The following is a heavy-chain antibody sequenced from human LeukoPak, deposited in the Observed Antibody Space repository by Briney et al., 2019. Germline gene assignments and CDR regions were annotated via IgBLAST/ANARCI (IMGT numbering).Heavy chain of an antibody. CDR1: GFTFDDYG. Sequence: GGSLRLSCAASGFTFDDYGMSWVRQAPGKGLEWVSFIYSGGSTVYADPVKGRFTISRDKSKNTLCLDMSSLRHQDTAVYYCARWSSSGWYRAGYFDYWGQGSLVTVSS. V-gene: IGHV3-53*01. D-gene: IGHD6-19*01. J-gene: IGHJ4*02. CDR2: IYSGGST. CDR3: ARWSSSGWYRAGYFDY.